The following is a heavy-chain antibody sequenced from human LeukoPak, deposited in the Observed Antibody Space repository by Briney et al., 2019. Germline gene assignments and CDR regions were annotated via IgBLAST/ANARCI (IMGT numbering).Heavy chain of an antibody. CDR3: ARVASGSYYDDAFDI. CDR2: ISAYNGNT. CDR1: GYTFTSNG. J-gene: IGHJ3*02. V-gene: IGHV1-18*01. Sequence: ASVKVSCKASGYTFTSNGISWVRQAPGQGLEWMGWISAYNGNTNYAQKLQGRVTITRDTSASTAYMELSSLRSEDTAVYYCARVASGSYYDDAFDIWGQGTMVTVSS. D-gene: IGHD1-26*01.